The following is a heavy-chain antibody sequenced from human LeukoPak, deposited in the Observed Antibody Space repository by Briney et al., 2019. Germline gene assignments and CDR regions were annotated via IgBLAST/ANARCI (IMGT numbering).Heavy chain of an antibody. CDR1: GFTFSSYW. Sequence: PGGSLRLSCAASGFTFSSYWMHWVRQAPGKGLVWVSRINSDGSSTSYADSVKGRFTISRDNAKNTLYLQMNSLRAEDTAVYYCARVVYDFWSGYYTLGYYYYCGMDVWGQGTTVTVSS. CDR3: ARVVYDFWSGYYTLGYYYYCGMDV. D-gene: IGHD3-3*01. J-gene: IGHJ6*02. CDR2: INSDGSST. V-gene: IGHV3-74*01.